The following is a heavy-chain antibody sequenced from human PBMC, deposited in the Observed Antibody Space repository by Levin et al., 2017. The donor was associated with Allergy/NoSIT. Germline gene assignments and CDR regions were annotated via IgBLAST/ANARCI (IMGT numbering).Heavy chain of an antibody. V-gene: IGHV1-2*02. Sequence: GASVKVSCKASRYIFSDYFIHWVRQAPGQGLEWMGWINPHSGDTKYAQEFQGRVTMTRDTSISTAYMELTRPTSDDTAVYYCARDLYNDDSVFGYWGQGTLVNVFS. D-gene: IGHD3-22*01. CDR3: ARDLYNDDSVFGY. CDR2: INPHSGDT. CDR1: RYIFSDYF. J-gene: IGHJ4*02.